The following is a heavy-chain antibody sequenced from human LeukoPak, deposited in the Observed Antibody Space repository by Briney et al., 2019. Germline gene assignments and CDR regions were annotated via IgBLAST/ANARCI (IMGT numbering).Heavy chain of an antibody. Sequence: PGGSLRPSCAASGFTFSSYSMNWVRQAPGKGLGWVSYISSSGATIYYADAVKGRFTISRDNAKSSLYLQMNSLRAEDTAVYYCTRDAGTRLKYSFGYGDYWGQGALVTVSS. CDR3: TRDAGTRLKYSFGYGDY. V-gene: IGHV3-48*04. D-gene: IGHD5-18*01. CDR1: GFTFSSYS. CDR2: ISSSGATI. J-gene: IGHJ4*02.